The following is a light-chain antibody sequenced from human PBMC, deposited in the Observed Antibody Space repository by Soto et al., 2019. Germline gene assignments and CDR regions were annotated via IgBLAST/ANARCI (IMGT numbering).Light chain of an antibody. CDR2: GAS. V-gene: IGKV3-15*01. Sequence: EIVMTQSPATLSVSPGERSTLSCSASQSVSSNLAWYQQKPCQAPRLLIYGASTRATGIPARFSGSGSGTEFTLTISSLQSEDFAVYYCQQYNRWPPITFGQGTRLEIK. J-gene: IGKJ5*01. CDR1: QSVSSN. CDR3: QQYNRWPPIT.